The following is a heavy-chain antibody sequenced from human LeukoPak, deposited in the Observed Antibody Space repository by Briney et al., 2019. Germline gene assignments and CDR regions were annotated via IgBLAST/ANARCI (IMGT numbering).Heavy chain of an antibody. J-gene: IGHJ4*02. CDR3: ARRATYDFSPYYFDY. CDR2: IYPGDSDT. D-gene: IGHD3-3*01. V-gene: IGHV5-51*01. CDR1: GYSFTSYW. Sequence: GESLKISCKGSGYSFTSYWIGWVRQMPGKGLDWMGIIYPGDSDTRYSPSFQGQVTISADKSISTAYLQWSSLKASDTAMYYCARRATYDFSPYYFDYWGQGTLVTVSS.